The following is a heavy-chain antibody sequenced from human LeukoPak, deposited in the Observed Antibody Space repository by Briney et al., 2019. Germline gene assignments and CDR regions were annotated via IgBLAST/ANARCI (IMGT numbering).Heavy chain of an antibody. V-gene: IGHV1-46*01. CDR3: ARGSPDIVVVPAVIGYNWFAP. J-gene: IGHJ5*02. CDR2: INPSGGST. Sequence: ASVKVSCKASGYTFTSYYMHWVRQAPGQGLEWMGIINPSGGSTSYAQKFQGRVTMTRDTSTSTVYMELSSLRSEDTAVYYCARGSPDIVVVPAVIGYNWFAPGGKETLVTVSS. CDR1: GYTFTSYY. D-gene: IGHD2-2*01.